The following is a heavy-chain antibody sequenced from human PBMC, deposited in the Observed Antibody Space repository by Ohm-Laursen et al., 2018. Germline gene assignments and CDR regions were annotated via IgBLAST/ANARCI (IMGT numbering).Heavy chain of an antibody. CDR3: ARFGAYSGFY. V-gene: IGHV3-11*01. D-gene: IGHD3-16*01. J-gene: IGHJ4*02. Sequence: GSLRLSCTASGFNFETSVMNWIRQAPGKGLEWVSYISSSGSTICYADSVKGRFTISRDNAKNSLYLQMNSLRAEDTAVYYCARFGAYSGFYWGQGTLVTVSS. CDR1: GFNFETSV. CDR2: ISSSGSTI.